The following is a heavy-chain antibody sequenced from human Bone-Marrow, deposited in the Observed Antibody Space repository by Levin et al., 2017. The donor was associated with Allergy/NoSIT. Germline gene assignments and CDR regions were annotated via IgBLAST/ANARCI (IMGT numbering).Heavy chain of an antibody. CDR2: ISYDESMK. CDR1: GFVFSRHA. CDR3: ARDLITFGGATWAFDM. D-gene: IGHD3-16*01. V-gene: IGHV3-30*04. J-gene: IGHJ3*02. Sequence: AGGSLRLSCVASGFVFSRHAMHWVRQAPGKGLEWLAVISYDESMKYTADSVKGRFSISRDNARNTLYLQINSLRTDDTATYYCARDLITFGGATWAFDMWGQGTVIIVSS.